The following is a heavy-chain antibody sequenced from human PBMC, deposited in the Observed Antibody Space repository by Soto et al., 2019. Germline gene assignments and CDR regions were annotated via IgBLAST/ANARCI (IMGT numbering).Heavy chain of an antibody. D-gene: IGHD3-9*01. CDR3: AREYYDVLTDYYRYYHIDV. J-gene: IGHJ6*03. CDR2: ISSSGTRM. CDR1: GFTFSDYY. Sequence: QVQLVESGGGLVQPGGSLRLSCTASGFTFSDYYMTWIRQAPGKGLESVSYISSSGTRMYYADSVKGRFTISRDNAKNSLYLQLNSLRAEDTAVYYCAREYYDVLTDYYRYYHIDVWGKGITVTVSS. V-gene: IGHV3-11*01.